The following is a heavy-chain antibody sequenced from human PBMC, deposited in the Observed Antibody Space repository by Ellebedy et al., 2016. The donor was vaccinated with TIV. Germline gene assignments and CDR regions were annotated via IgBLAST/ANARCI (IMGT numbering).Heavy chain of an antibody. V-gene: IGHV4-34*01. J-gene: IGHJ4*02. CDR2: INHSGST. CDR1: GGSFSGYY. CDR3: ARVQGEVGAIDY. D-gene: IGHD1-26*01. Sequence: MPGGSLRLSCAVYGGSFSGYYWSWIRQPPGKGLEWIGEINHSGSTNYNPSLKSRVTISVDTSKNQFSLKLSSVTAADTAVYYCARVQGEVGAIDYWGQGTLVTVSS.